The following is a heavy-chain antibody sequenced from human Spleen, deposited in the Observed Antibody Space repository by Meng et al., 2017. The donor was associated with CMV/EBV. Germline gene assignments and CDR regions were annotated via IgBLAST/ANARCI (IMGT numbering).Heavy chain of an antibody. CDR1: GGYFSGYY. Sequence: QGQDRRWGERLWTPSETLSLTCADNGGYFSGYYWRWVPQPPGEGLEWIGENNHSGSTNYNPSLKSRVTISVDTSKNQFSLKLSSVTAADTDVYYCCSRRFGEWGYWGQGTLVTVSS. J-gene: IGHJ4*02. CDR2: NNHSGST. V-gene: IGHV4-34*01. CDR3: CSRRFGEWGY. D-gene: IGHD3-10*01.